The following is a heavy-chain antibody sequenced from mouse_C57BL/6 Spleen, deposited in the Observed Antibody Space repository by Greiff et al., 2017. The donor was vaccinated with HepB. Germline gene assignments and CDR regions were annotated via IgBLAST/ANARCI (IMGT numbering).Heavy chain of an antibody. CDR1: GYAFSSSW. J-gene: IGHJ2*01. CDR3: ARNYDGYYFDY. D-gene: IGHD2-3*01. Sequence: VQLQQSGPELVKPGASVKISCKASGYAFSSSWMNWVKQRPGKGLEWIGRIYPGDGDTNSNGKFKGKATLTADKSSSTAYMQLSSLTSEDSAVYFCARNYDGYYFDYWGQGTTLTVSS. V-gene: IGHV1-82*01. CDR2: IYPGDGDT.